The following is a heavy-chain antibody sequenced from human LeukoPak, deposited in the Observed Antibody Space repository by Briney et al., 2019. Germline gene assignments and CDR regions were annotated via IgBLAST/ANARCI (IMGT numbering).Heavy chain of an antibody. J-gene: IGHJ4*02. CDR1: GFTFSSYA. D-gene: IGHD3-22*01. Sequence: PGGSLRLSCAASGFTFSSYAMSWVRQAPGKGLEWVSAISGSGGSTYYADSVKGRFTISRDNAKNSLYLQMNSLRAEDTAVYYCARARRYDSSGYPDYWGQGTLVTVSS. V-gene: IGHV3-23*01. CDR3: ARARRYDSSGYPDY. CDR2: ISGSGGST.